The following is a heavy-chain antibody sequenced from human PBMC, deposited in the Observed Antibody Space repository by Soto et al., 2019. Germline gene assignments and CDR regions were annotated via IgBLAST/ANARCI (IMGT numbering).Heavy chain of an antibody. D-gene: IGHD3-22*01. CDR2: INPSGGST. CDR3: ARDYYYDSSGYYTLDY. J-gene: IGHJ4*02. CDR1: GYTFTSYY. Sequence: ASVKVSCKASGYTFTSYYMRWVRQAPGQGLEWMGIINPSGGSTSYAQKFQGRVTMTRDTSTSTVYMELSSLRSEDTAVYYCARDYYYDSSGYYTLDYWGQGTLVTVSS. V-gene: IGHV1-46*01.